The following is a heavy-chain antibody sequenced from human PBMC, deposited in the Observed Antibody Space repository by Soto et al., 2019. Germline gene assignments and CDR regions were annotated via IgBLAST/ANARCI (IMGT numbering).Heavy chain of an antibody. CDR2: ISSSSSHT. V-gene: IGHV3-21*01. J-gene: IGHJ4*02. Sequence: EVQLVGSGGGLVKPGGSLRLSCAVSGLIFSNYSMSWARQAPGKGLEWVSSISSSSSHTYYTDSVKGRFTISRDNAKNSLYLQMNSLRAQDTAVYYCTTLLLGGSLKNYLRDYWGQGTLVTVSS. D-gene: IGHD3-10*01. CDR3: TTLLLGGSLKNYLRDY. CDR1: GLIFSNYS.